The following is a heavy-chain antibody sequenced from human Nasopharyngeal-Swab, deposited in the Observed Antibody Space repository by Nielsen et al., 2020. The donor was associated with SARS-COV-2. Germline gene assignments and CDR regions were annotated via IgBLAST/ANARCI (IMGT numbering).Heavy chain of an antibody. V-gene: IGHV4-61*02. J-gene: IGHJ4*02. CDR2: IYTSGST. CDR3: ARGSSSSAAHDY. Sequence: SETLSLTCTVSGGSTSSGSYYWSWIRQPAGKGLEWIGRIYTSGSTNYNPSLKSRVTISVDTSKNQFSLKLSSVTAADTAVYYCARGSSSSAAHDYWGQGTLVTVSS. D-gene: IGHD6-6*01. CDR1: GGSTSSGSYY.